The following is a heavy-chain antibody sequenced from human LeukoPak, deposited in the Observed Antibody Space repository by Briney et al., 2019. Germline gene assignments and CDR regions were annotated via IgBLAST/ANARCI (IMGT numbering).Heavy chain of an antibody. CDR3: ATHPRGYTRY. J-gene: IGHJ4*02. CDR1: VFTFSYAW. CDR2: IKSKPDGATI. D-gene: IGHD5-24*01. Sequence: GGSLRLSCAASVFTFSYAWMSWVRQAPGKGREWVGRIKSKPDGATIDYAAPVRGRFIISRDDSKDTLYLQMNSLRAGDTAMYYCATHPRGYTRYWGQGTLVTVSS. V-gene: IGHV3-15*01.